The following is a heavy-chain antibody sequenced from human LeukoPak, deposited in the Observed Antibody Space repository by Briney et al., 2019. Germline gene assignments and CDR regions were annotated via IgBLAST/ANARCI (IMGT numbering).Heavy chain of an antibody. J-gene: IGHJ2*01. Sequence: GGSLRLSCAASEFTFTSYWMSWVRQAPGKGLEWVANIKHDGREKYHVDSVKGRFTISRDNAKNSLYLQMNSLRAEDTAVYYCARDAFRARYFDLWGRGTLVTVSS. CDR2: IKHDGREK. V-gene: IGHV3-7*01. CDR1: EFTFTSYW. D-gene: IGHD3-10*01. CDR3: ARDAFRARYFDL.